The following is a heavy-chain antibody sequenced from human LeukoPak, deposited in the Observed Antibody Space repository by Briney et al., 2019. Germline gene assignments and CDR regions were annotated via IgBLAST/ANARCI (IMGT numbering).Heavy chain of an antibody. D-gene: IGHD3-10*01. CDR1: GFTFSSYA. Sequence: GGSLRLSCAASGFTFSSYAMSWVRQAPGKGLEWVSIINGGGGSTYYADSVKGRFTISRDNSKNTLYLQMNSLRAEDTAVYYCARTELWFSGEDWGQGTLVTVSS. CDR2: INGGGGST. V-gene: IGHV3-23*01. CDR3: ARTELWFSGED. J-gene: IGHJ4*02.